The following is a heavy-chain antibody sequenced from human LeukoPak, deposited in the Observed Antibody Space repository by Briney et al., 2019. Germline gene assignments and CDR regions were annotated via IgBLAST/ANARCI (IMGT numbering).Heavy chain of an antibody. Sequence: GGSLRLSCTASGFTFSSYGIHWVRHAPDKGLEWVAFIWYNANNKYVADSAKGRFTVSRDNSKNTLYLQMNSLRAEDTAVYYCAKIAPYGGKSVDYWGQGTLVAVSS. V-gene: IGHV3-30*02. CDR1: GFTFSSYG. D-gene: IGHD4-23*01. CDR3: AKIAPYGGKSVDY. CDR2: IWYNANNK. J-gene: IGHJ4*02.